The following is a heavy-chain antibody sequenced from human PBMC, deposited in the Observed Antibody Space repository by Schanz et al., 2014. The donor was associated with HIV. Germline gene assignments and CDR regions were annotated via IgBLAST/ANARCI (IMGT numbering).Heavy chain of an antibody. D-gene: IGHD5-18*01. CDR1: GFSFSSFS. CDR3: RGYRFYYGVDF. J-gene: IGHJ6*02. CDR2: SRVKSDSYAT. Sequence: EVQLVESGGGLVEPGGSLRLSCEASGFSFSSFSMNWVRQAPGKGLEWVARSRVKSDSYATEYAASVTGRFTISRDDSKNSVYLQMNSLNIEDTAVYYCRGYRFYYGVDFWGQGTTVTVSS. V-gene: IGHV3-72*01.